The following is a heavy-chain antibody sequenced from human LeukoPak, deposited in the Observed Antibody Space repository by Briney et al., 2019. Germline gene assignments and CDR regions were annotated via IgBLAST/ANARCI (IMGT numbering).Heavy chain of an antibody. V-gene: IGHV3-30*03. CDR2: ISYDGSNK. J-gene: IGHJ4*02. D-gene: IGHD2-21*02. CDR1: GFTFSSYG. CDR3: ARDFSGGDYSFDY. Sequence: GGSLRLSCAASGFTFSSYGMHWVRQAPGKGLEWVAVISYDGSNKYYADSVKGRFTISRDNSKNTLYLQMNSLRAEDTAVYYCARDFSGGDYSFDYWGQGTLVTVSS.